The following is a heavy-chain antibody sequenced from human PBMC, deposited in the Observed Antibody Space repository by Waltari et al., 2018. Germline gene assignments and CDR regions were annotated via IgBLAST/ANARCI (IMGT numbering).Heavy chain of an antibody. Sequence: QVQLQESGPGLVKPSETLSLTCAVSGYSISSGYYWGWIRQPPGKGLEWIGSIDHSGSTYYNPSHKSRVTISVDTSKNQFSLKLSSVTAADTAVYYGASALDMGSGSLFDYWGQGTLVTVSS. CDR1: GYSISSGYY. D-gene: IGHD3-10*01. CDR3: ASALDMGSGSLFDY. J-gene: IGHJ4*02. V-gene: IGHV4-38-2*01. CDR2: IDHSGST.